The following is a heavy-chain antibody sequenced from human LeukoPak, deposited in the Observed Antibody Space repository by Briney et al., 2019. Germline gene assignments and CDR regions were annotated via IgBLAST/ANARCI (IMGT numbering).Heavy chain of an antibody. CDR3: ARVRKLAVNWFDP. Sequence: ASVKVSCKASGYTFTGYYMHWVRQAPGQGLEWMGWINPNSGGTNYAQKFQGRVTMTRDTSISTAYMELSRLRSDDTAVYYRARVRKLAVNWFDPWGQGTLVTVSS. J-gene: IGHJ5*02. V-gene: IGHV1-2*02. CDR2: INPNSGGT. D-gene: IGHD6-6*01. CDR1: GYTFTGYY.